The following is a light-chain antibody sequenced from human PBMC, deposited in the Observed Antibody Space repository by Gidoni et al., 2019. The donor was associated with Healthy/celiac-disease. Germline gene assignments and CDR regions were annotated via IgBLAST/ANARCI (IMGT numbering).Light chain of an antibody. V-gene: IGKV1-39*01. CDR1: QSISSY. CDR2: AAS. CDR3: QQSYSTPA. J-gene: IGKJ3*01. Sequence: DIQMTQSPSPLSASVGARVTITCRSNQSISSYLHWYQQKPGKPPKLLTYAASSLQSGVPSRFSGSGSRTDFTLTISSLQPEDFATYYCQQSYSTPAFGPGTKVDIK.